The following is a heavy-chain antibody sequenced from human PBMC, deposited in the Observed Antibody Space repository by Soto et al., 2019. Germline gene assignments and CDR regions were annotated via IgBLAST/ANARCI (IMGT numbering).Heavy chain of an antibody. D-gene: IGHD2-2*01. V-gene: IGHV4-59*12. CDR1: GASISSYY. CDR2: IYNTGST. J-gene: IGHJ5*02. CDR3: ARGNPDCSSTSCYVNWFDP. Sequence: LSLTCTVSGASISSYYWSWIRQPPGKRLEWIGYIYNTGSTKYNPSLKSRVSISVDTSKNRLSLKLSSVTAAGTAVYYCARGNPDCSSTSCYVNWFDPWGQGTLVTVSS.